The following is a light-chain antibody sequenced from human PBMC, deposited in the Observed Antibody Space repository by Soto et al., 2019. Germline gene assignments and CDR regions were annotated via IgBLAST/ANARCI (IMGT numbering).Light chain of an antibody. CDR3: GTWDSSLSASYV. CDR2: DNN. Sequence: QSVLTQPPSVSAAPGQKVTISCSGSSSNIGNNYVSWYRQLPGTAPKLLIYDNNKRPSGIPDRFSGSKSGTSATLGITGLQTGDEADYYCGTWDSSLSASYVFGTGTKVTVL. CDR1: SSNIGNNY. V-gene: IGLV1-51*01. J-gene: IGLJ1*01.